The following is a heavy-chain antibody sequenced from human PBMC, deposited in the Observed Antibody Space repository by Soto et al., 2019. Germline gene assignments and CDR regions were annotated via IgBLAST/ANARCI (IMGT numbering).Heavy chain of an antibody. CDR1: GYTFTSYA. Sequence: ASVKVSCKASGYTFTSYAMHWVRQAPGQRLEWMGWINAGNGNTKYSQKFQGRVTITRDTSASTAYMELSSLRSEDTAVYYCARARLYCSSTSCYKDKNYYYYYMDVWGKGTTVTVSS. J-gene: IGHJ6*03. CDR3: ARARLYCSSTSCYKDKNYYYYYMDV. V-gene: IGHV1-3*01. D-gene: IGHD2-2*01. CDR2: INAGNGNT.